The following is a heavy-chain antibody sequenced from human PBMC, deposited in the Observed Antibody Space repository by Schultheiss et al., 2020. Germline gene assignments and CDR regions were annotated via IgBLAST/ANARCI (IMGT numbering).Heavy chain of an antibody. D-gene: IGHD3-16*01. CDR3: GRLPGGGE. Sequence: GGSLRLSCAASGFTVSSNYMTWVRQAPGKGLEWVSVIYSGGSTYYADSVKGRFATSRDNSKNTLYLQMNSLRAEDTAVYYCGRLPGGGEWGQGTLVIVDS. J-gene: IGHJ4*02. CDR2: IYSGGST. V-gene: IGHV3-53*01. CDR1: GFTVSSNY.